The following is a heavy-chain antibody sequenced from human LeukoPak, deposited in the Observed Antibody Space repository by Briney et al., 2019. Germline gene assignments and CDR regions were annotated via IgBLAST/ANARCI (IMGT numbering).Heavy chain of an antibody. CDR3: ARLSRDSVGAIWGSYYFDY. Sequence: GASVKVSCKASGYTFIDYHMHWVRQAPGQGLEWMGRIFPILGIANYAQKFQGRVTITADKSTSTAYMELSSLRYEDTDVYYCARLSRDSVGAIWGSYYFDYWGQGTLVTVSS. CDR1: GYTFIDYH. CDR2: IFPILGIA. J-gene: IGHJ4*02. D-gene: IGHD1-26*01. V-gene: IGHV1-69*02.